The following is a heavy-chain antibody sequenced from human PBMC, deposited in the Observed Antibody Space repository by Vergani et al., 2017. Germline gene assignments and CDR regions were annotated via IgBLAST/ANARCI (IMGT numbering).Heavy chain of an antibody. J-gene: IGHJ4*02. D-gene: IGHD4-17*01. Sequence: QVQLVQSGAEVKKPGASVKVSCKVSGYTLTELSMHWVRQAPGKGLEWMGGFDPEDGNTNYAQKLQGRVTMTTDTSTSTAYMELRSLRSDDTAVYYCARGDYGDSRLDYWGQGTLVTVSS. CDR2: FDPEDGNT. CDR3: ARGDYGDSRLDY. CDR1: GYTLTELS. V-gene: IGHV1-24*01.